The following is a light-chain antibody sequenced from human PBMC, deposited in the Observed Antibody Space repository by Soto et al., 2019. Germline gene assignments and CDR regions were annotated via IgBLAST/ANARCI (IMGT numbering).Light chain of an antibody. J-gene: IGLJ3*02. Sequence: QSALTQPDSVAGSPGQSITISCTGASSEVGGYNYVSWYQQHPGKAPKLMIYEVSNRPSGVSNRFSGSKSGNTASLTISGLQAEDEADYYGSSYTSSSTLWVFGGGTQLTVL. CDR3: SSYTSSSTLWV. CDR2: EVS. V-gene: IGLV2-14*01. CDR1: SSEVGGYNY.